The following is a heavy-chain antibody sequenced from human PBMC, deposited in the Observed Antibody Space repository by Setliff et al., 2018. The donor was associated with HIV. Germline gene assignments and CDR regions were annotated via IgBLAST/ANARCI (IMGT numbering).Heavy chain of an antibody. CDR3: ARGRSRYYYDGSGYYVDY. V-gene: IGHV4-59*01. CDR1: GGSISGYY. Sequence: PSXTLSXXXTVSGGSISGYYWSWIRQPPGKGLEWIGYIYYIGNTNYNPSLKGRVTLSVDTSKNQLSLKLSSVTAADTAVYYCARGRSRYYYDGSGYYVDYWGQGTLVTVSS. CDR2: IYYIGNT. J-gene: IGHJ4*02. D-gene: IGHD3-22*01.